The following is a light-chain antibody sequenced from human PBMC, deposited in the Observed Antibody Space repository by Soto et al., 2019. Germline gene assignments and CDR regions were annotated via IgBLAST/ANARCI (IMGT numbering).Light chain of an antibody. CDR2: KAS. CDR1: QSSSTW. Sequence: DIQMTQSPSTLSASVGERVTITCRASQSSSTWLAWYQQKPGKAPKLMIYKASILESGVPSRFSGGGSGTEFTLTSSSLQPGDFATYYCQQYNSYGTFGQGTRVEIK. CDR3: QQYNSYGT. V-gene: IGKV1-5*03. J-gene: IGKJ1*01.